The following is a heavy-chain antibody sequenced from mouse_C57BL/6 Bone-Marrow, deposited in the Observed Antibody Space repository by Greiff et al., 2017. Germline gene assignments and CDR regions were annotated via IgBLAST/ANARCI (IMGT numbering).Heavy chain of an antibody. J-gene: IGHJ1*03. CDR1: GYSFTGYY. CDR2: INPSTGGT. Sequence: VQLQQSGPELVKPGASVKISCKASGYSFTGYYMNWVKQSPEKSLEWIGEINPSTGGTNYNQKFKAKATLTVDKSSSPAYMQLKSRTSEDSAVYYCARGGSSYDPYWYFDVWGTGTTVTVSS. V-gene: IGHV1-42*01. CDR3: ARGGSSYDPYWYFDV. D-gene: IGHD1-1*01.